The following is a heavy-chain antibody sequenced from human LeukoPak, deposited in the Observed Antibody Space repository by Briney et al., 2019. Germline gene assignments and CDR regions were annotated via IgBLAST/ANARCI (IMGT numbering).Heavy chain of an antibody. Sequence: GGSLRLSCVASAFSNAWMNWIRQAPGKGLEWVSSISNSGGGTFYTDSVKGRFTISRDNSKITLYLQMNSLRAEDTAVYYCAKSYNGYESKPDYWGQGTLVTVSS. V-gene: IGHV3-23*01. D-gene: IGHD5-12*01. CDR2: ISNSGGGT. CDR1: AFSNAW. CDR3: AKSYNGYESKPDY. J-gene: IGHJ4*02.